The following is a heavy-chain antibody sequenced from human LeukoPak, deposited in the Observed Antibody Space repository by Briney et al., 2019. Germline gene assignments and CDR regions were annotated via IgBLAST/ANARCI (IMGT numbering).Heavy chain of an antibody. CDR3: ARHPYYDSRGYYVY. Sequence: GASVKVSCKASGYMFTSYAISWVRQAPGQGLEWMGWISPYNGNTNYAHKLQGRVTMTTDTSTTTAYMELRSLRSDDTAIYYCARHPYYDSRGYYVYWGQGTLVTVSS. CDR2: ISPYNGNT. D-gene: IGHD3-22*01. J-gene: IGHJ4*02. CDR1: GYMFTSYA. V-gene: IGHV1-18*01.